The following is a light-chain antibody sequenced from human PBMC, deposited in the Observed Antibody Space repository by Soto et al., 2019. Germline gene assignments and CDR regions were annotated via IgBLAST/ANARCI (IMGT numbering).Light chain of an antibody. V-gene: IGLV1-44*01. J-gene: IGLJ1*01. CDR1: TSNFGSNT. Sequence: QSVLTQPPSASGAPGQKVTISCSGSTSNFGSNTVNWFQKLPGTAPKLLIYGNHQRPSGVPDRFSGSKSGISASLAISGLQSEDEADYYCAPWADSLNALYVFGSGTKVTVL. CDR3: APWADSLNALYV. CDR2: GNH.